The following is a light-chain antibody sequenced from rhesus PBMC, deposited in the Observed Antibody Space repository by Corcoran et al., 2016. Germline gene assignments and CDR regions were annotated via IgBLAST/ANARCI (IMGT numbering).Light chain of an antibody. CDR3: LQYSSSLFT. V-gene: IGKV1-22*01. Sequence: DIQMTQSPSSLSASVGDTVTITCRTSQSISSWLDWYQQKPGKAPKPLIYKASSLQSGVPSRFSGSGAGTYFTLTISSLQPEDFATYYCLQYSSSLFTFGPGTKLDIK. J-gene: IGKJ3*01. CDR2: KAS. CDR1: QSISSW.